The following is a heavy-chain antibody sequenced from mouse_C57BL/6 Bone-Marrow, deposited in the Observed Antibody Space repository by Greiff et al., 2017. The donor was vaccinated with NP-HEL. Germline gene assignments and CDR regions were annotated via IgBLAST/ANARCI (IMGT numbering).Heavy chain of an antibody. V-gene: IGHV1-66*01. D-gene: IGHD2-4*01. Sequence: QVQLKESGPELVKPGASVKISCKASGYSFTSYYIHWVKQRPGQGLEWIGWIYPGSGNTKYNEKFKGKATLTADTSSSTAYMQLSSLTSEDSAVYYCARGGYYDYGGYFDVWGTGTTVTVSS. CDR3: ARGGYYDYGGYFDV. J-gene: IGHJ1*03. CDR1: GYSFTSYY. CDR2: IYPGSGNT.